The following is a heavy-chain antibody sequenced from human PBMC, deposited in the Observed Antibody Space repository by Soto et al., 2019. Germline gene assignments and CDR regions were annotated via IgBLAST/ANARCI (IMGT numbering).Heavy chain of an antibody. V-gene: IGHV3-23*01. Sequence: GGSLRLSCVASGFTFSSYAMSWVRQAPGMGLEWVSAIRGSGGSAYYADSVKGRFTITRDNSKNTLYLQMSSLRAEDTAVYYCVKDGGSDSCEADSAVDIWGQGAVVTVSS. CDR3: VKDGGSDSCEADSAVDI. CDR2: IRGSGGSA. J-gene: IGHJ3*02. D-gene: IGHD2-21*01. CDR1: GFTFSSYA.